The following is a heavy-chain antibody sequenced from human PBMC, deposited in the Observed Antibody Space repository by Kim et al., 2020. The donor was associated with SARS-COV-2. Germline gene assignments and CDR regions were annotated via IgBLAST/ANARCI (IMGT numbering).Heavy chain of an antibody. D-gene: IGHD3-10*01. Sequence: SVKVSCKASGGTFSSYAISWVRQAPGQGLEWMGRIIPILGIANYAQKFQGRVTITADKSTSTAYMELSSLRSEDTAAYYCARAPTDGSGSYYNYYFDYW. V-gene: IGHV1-69*04. CDR1: GGTFSSYA. CDR2: IIPILGIA. J-gene: IGHJ4*01. CDR3: ARAPTDGSGSYYNYYFDY.